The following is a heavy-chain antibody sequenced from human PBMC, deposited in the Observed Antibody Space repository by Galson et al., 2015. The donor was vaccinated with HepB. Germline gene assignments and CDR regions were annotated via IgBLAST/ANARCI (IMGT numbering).Heavy chain of an antibody. Sequence: SLRLSCAASGFTFSSYWMHWVRQAPGKGLVWVSRIKSDGSITTSADSVKGRFTISRDNAKNTLYLQMNSLRVEDSAVYYCASRSGNSWGFDYWGQGTLVTVSS. V-gene: IGHV3-74*01. CDR2: IKSDGSIT. D-gene: IGHD6-13*01. CDR1: GFTFSSYW. CDR3: ASRSGNSWGFDY. J-gene: IGHJ4*02.